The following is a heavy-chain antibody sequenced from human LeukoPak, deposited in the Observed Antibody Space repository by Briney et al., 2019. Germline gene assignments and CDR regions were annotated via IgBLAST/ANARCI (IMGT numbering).Heavy chain of an antibody. D-gene: IGHD5-12*01. Sequence: GESLKISCKGSGYSFTSYWIGWVRPMTGKGLEWIGIIYPGDSDTRYSPSFQGQVTISADKSISTAYLQWSSLKASDTAMYYCARLQGEPHSGYDFYFDYWGQGTLVTVSS. CDR3: ARLQGEPHSGYDFYFDY. CDR1: GYSFTSYW. J-gene: IGHJ4*02. CDR2: IYPGDSDT. V-gene: IGHV5-51*01.